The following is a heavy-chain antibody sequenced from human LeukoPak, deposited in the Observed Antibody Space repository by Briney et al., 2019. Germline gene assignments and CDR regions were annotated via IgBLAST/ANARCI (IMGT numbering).Heavy chain of an antibody. CDR3: ARAWSYSAGWYNY. CDR1: GFTFSTYA. D-gene: IGHD6-19*01. J-gene: IGHJ4*02. V-gene: IGHV3-7*04. CDR2: IKQDGSEK. Sequence: GRSLRLSCAASGFTFSTYAMHWVRQAPGKGLEWVANIKQDGSEKYYVDSVKGRFTISRDNAKNSLYLQMNSLRVEDTAVYYCARAWSYSAGWYNYWGQGTLVTVSS.